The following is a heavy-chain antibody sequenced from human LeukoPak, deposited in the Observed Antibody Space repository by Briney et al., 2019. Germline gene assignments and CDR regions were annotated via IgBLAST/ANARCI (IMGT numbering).Heavy chain of an antibody. Sequence: SETLSLTCTVSGGSISSSSYYWGWIRQPPGKGLEWIGSIYYSGSTYYNPSLKSRVTISVDTSKNQFSLKLSSVTAADTAVYYCARGTSKYYDILTGYVPGNWFDPWGQGTLVTVSS. CDR2: IYYSGST. D-gene: IGHD3-9*01. CDR3: ARGTSKYYDILTGYVPGNWFDP. J-gene: IGHJ5*02. V-gene: IGHV4-39*07. CDR1: GGSISSSSYY.